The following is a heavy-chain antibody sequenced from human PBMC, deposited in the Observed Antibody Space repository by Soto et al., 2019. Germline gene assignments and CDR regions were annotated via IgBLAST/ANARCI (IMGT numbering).Heavy chain of an antibody. CDR3: AKDMGIAARRRYAFDI. Sequence: GGSLRLSCAASGFNFNDYWMSWVRQAAGKGLEWVANINQDGSEKFYVDSVKGRFSIYRDNAKDSVYLQMNSLRAEDTAVYYCAKDMGIAARRRYAFDIWGQGTMVTVSS. CDR1: GFNFNDYW. CDR2: INQDGSEK. V-gene: IGHV3-7*01. D-gene: IGHD6-6*01. J-gene: IGHJ3*02.